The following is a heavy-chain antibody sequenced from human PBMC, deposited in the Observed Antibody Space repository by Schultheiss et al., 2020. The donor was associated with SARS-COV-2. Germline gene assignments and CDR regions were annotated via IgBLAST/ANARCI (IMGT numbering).Heavy chain of an antibody. V-gene: IGHV4-34*01. CDR2: INHSGST. D-gene: IGHD1-14*01. CDR1: GGSFSGYY. CDR3: ARGLPGNWFDP. Sequence: GSLRLSCAVYGGSFSGYYWSWIRQPPGKGLEWIREINHSGSTNYNPSLKSRVTMSVDTSKNQFSLKLSSVTAADTAVYYCARGLPGNWFDPWGQGTLVTVSS. J-gene: IGHJ5*02.